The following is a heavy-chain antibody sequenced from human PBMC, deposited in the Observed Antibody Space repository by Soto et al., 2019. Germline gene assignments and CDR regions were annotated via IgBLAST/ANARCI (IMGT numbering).Heavy chain of an antibody. D-gene: IGHD2-15*01. CDR1: GGSIRDYF. V-gene: IGHV4-59*01. J-gene: IGHJ6*02. CDR2: ISSRGTI. CDR3: ARDRKLIIPGNYYYYGMDV. Sequence: PSETLSLTCSVSGGSIRDYFWTWIRQPPGKGLEWIGYISSRGTINYNSSLKSRVTISLDTSRNHFSLKLTSVTAADTAIYFCARDRKLIIPGNYYYYGMDVWGQGTTFTVSS.